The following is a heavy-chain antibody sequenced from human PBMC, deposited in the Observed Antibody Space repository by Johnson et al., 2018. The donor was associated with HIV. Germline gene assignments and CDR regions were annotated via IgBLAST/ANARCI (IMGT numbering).Heavy chain of an antibody. Sequence: QVQLVESGGGVVQPGRSLRLSCAASGFTFDDYAMHWVRQAPGKGLEWVSVIYSGGSTHYADSVEGRFTISRDNSKNTLYLQMNSLRSEDTSVYYCAKNWGSYGSEIDVWGQGTMVTVSS. CDR1: GFTFDDYA. J-gene: IGHJ3*01. CDR3: AKNWGSYGSEIDV. CDR2: IYSGGST. V-gene: IGHV3-NL1*01. D-gene: IGHD3-10*01.